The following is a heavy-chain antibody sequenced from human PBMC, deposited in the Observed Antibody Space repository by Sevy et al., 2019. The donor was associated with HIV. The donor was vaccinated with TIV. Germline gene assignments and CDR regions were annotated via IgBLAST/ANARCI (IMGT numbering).Heavy chain of an antibody. V-gene: IGHV3-74*01. CDR2: INGDATAT. CDR1: GFSFSNYW. CDR3: ARVGGDCTSTTCYVFEY. Sequence: LLLHGESLKISCAASGFSFSNYWMHWVRQAPGKGLVWVSRINGDATATTYADSVKGRFTISRDNAKNTLYLQMISLRAEDTAVYYCARVGGDCTSTTCYVFEYWGQGTLVTVSS. D-gene: IGHD2-2*01. J-gene: IGHJ4*02.